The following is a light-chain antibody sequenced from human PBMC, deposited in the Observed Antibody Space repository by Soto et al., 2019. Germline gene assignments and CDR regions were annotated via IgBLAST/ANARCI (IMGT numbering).Light chain of an antibody. J-gene: IGKJ1*01. CDR3: QQYNSYWT. V-gene: IGKV1-5*01. CDR1: QSISTW. Sequence: DIQMTQSPSTLSASVGDRVTITCRSSQSISTWLAWYQQKPGKAPNLLIYDASSLQSGVPSRFSGSGSGTEFTLTIRSLQPDDFATYYCQQYNSYWTFGQGTKVDIK. CDR2: DAS.